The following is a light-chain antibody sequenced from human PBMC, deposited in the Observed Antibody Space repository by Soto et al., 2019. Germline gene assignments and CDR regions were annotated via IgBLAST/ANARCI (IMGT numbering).Light chain of an antibody. CDR2: AAS. Sequence: AIRMTQSPSSLSASTGDTVTIACRASQGISSYLAWYQQKPGKAPKLLIYAASTLQSGVPSRFSGSGSGTDFTLTISCLQSEDFATYYCQQYYSYSITFGQGTRLEIK. CDR3: QQYYSYSIT. CDR1: QGISSY. J-gene: IGKJ5*01. V-gene: IGKV1-8*01.